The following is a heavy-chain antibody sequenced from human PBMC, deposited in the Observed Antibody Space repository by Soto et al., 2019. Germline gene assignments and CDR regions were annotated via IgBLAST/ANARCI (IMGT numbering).Heavy chain of an antibody. J-gene: IGHJ3*02. D-gene: IGHD3-22*01. Sequence: PGGSLRLSCAASGFTFSSYAMSWVRQAPGKGLEWVSAISGSGGSTYYADSVKGRFTISRDNSKNTLYLQMNSLRAEDTAVYYCAKGVRAMIVVAPGEGAFDIWGQGTMVTVSS. CDR3: AKGVRAMIVVAPGEGAFDI. V-gene: IGHV3-23*01. CDR1: GFTFSSYA. CDR2: ISGSGGST.